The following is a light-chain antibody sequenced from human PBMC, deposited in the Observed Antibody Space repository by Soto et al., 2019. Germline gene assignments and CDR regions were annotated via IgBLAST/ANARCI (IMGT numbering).Light chain of an antibody. CDR2: KVS. CDR1: QSLVHSDGIAY. J-gene: IGKJ5*01. V-gene: IGKV2-30*02. CDR3: MKGTHWPIT. Sequence: DVVMTQSPLSLPVTLGQPASISCRSNQSLVHSDGIAYFSWFQQRPGRSPRRLIYKVSNRDSGVPARFSGRGSGTDFALKISRVEAEEVGVYYCMKGTHWPITVGQGKRLEI.